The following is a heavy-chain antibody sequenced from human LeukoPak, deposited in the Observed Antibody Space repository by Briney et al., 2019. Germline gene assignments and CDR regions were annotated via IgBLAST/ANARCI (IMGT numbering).Heavy chain of an antibody. Sequence: PSETLSLTCTVSGGSISNYYWSWIRQPPGKGLEWIGYIYYSGSTNYNPSLKSRVTMSVDTSKNRFSLKLSSVTAADTAVYYCARDNSWGYFDYWGQGTLVTVSS. CDR1: GGSISNYY. J-gene: IGHJ4*02. CDR3: ARDNSWGYFDY. V-gene: IGHV4-59*01. D-gene: IGHD3-16*01. CDR2: IYYSGST.